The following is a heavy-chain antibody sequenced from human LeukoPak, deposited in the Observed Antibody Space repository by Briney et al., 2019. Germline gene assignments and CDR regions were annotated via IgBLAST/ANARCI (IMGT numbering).Heavy chain of an antibody. J-gene: IGHJ4*02. CDR1: GYSFTSYW. CDR2: IYPGDSDT. D-gene: IGHD5-18*01. Sequence: NLGESLKISCQGSGYSFTSYWIGWVRQLPGKGLEWMGIIYPGDSDTRYSPSFQGQVTISADKSISTAYLQWSSLKASDTAMYYCARPQDVDTAFDYWGQGTLVTVSS. V-gene: IGHV5-51*01. CDR3: ARPQDVDTAFDY.